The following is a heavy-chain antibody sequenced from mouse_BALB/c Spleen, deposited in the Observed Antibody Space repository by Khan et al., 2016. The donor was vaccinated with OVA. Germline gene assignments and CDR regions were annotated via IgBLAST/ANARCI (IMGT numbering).Heavy chain of an antibody. Sequence: EVKLVESGGDLVKPGGSLKLSCAASGFTFSTYGMSWVRQTPDKRLEWVATISSGGTYTYYPDSVKGRFTISRDNAKNTLYLQMSSLRSEDTAMYYCARHWVGVMDYWGQGTSVTVSS. CDR2: ISSGGTYT. V-gene: IGHV5-6*01. J-gene: IGHJ4*01. CDR3: ARHWVGVMDY. CDR1: GFTFSTYG. D-gene: IGHD1-1*01.